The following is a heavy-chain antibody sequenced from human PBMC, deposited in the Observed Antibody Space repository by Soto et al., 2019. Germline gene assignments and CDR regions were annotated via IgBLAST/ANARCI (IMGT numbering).Heavy chain of an antibody. D-gene: IGHD4-17*01. CDR3: ARSTVTVNGFDY. CDR2: INHSGST. V-gene: IGHV4-34*01. CDR1: GGSFSGYY. Sequence: SGTLSLTCAVYGGSFSGYYWSWIRQPPGKGLEWIGEINHSGSTNYNPSLKSRVTISVDTSKNQFSLKLSSVTAADTAVYYCARSTVTVNGFDYWGQGTLVTVSS. J-gene: IGHJ4*02.